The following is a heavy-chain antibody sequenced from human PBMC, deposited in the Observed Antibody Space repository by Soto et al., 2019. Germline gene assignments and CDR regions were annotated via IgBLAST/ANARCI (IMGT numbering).Heavy chain of an antibody. Sequence: EVQLLESGGGLVQPGGSLRLSCAASGFTFSSYAMSWVRQAPGKGLEWVSAIGVGGGITYYADSVKGRFTISRDNSENALYLQLNSLRAEDTAVYYCVLWPPYYFDYWGQGTLVTVSS. CDR1: GFTFSSYA. V-gene: IGHV3-23*01. J-gene: IGHJ4*02. CDR2: IGVGGGIT. CDR3: VLWPPYYFDY. D-gene: IGHD3-10*01.